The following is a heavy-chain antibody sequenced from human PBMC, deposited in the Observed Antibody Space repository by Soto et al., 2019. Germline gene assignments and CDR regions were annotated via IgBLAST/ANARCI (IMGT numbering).Heavy chain of an antibody. CDR3: ARDARQSPADGMDV. CDR2: ISAYNGNT. CDR1: GYTFTSYG. J-gene: IGHJ6*02. V-gene: IGHV1-18*04. Sequence: ASVKVSCKASGYTFTSYGISWVRQAPGQGLEWMGWISAYNGNTNYAQKLQGRVTMTTDTSTSTAYMELRSLRSDDTAVYYCARDARQSPADGMDVWGQGTTVTVSS. D-gene: IGHD2-2*01.